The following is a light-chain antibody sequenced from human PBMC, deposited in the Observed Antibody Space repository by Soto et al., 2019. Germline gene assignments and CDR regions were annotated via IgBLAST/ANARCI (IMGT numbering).Light chain of an antibody. CDR3: SSYAGSNNFVV. J-gene: IGLJ1*01. Sequence: LTQPPSASGSPGQSVTISCTGTSSDVGGYNYVSWYQQHPGKAPKLMIYEVSKRPSGVPDRFSGSKSGNTASLTVSGLQAEDEADYYCSSYAGSNNFVVFGTGTKVTVL. CDR1: SSDVGGYNY. V-gene: IGLV2-8*01. CDR2: EVS.